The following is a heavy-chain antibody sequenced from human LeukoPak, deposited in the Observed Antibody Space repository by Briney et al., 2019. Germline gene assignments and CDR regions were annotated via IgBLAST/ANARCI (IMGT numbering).Heavy chain of an antibody. D-gene: IGHD7-27*01. CDR2: TYTDTSA. J-gene: IGHJ5*02. CDR3: ARESWGPVGP. V-gene: IGHV3-66*02. CDR1: GFLVSNNH. Sequence: PGGPLRLSCAASGFLVSNNHMSWVRQAPGKGLEWVSLTYTDTSAYYADSVKGRFTISRDNSKNTLNLQMNSLRVEDTAVYYCARESWGPVGPWGQGTLVTVSS.